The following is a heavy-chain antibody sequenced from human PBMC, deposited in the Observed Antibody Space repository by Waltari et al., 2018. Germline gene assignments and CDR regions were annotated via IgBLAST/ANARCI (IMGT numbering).Heavy chain of an antibody. V-gene: IGHV4-39*01. CDR2: IYYSGST. D-gene: IGHD6-13*01. Sequence: QLQLQESGPGLVKPSETLSLTCTVSGGSISSSSYYWGWIRQPPGKGLEWIGSIYYSGSTYYNPSLKSRVTISVDTSKNQFSLKLSSVTAADTAVYYSTSSSLPGDAFDIWGQGTMVTVSS. CDR1: GGSISSSSYY. CDR3: TSSSLPGDAFDI. J-gene: IGHJ3*02.